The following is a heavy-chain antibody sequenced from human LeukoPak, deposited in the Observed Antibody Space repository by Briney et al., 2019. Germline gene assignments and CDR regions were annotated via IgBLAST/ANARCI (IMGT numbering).Heavy chain of an antibody. CDR2: INWKTGNG. CDR1: GFNFDDYA. Sequence: GGSLRLSCAVSGFNFDDYAMHWVRQAPGRGLEWVSGINWKTGNGVYADSVKGRFTISRDNAKNSLYLQMSSLRAEDTALYYCTRRAARWQFDLWGRGTLLTVSS. CDR3: TRRAARWQFDL. D-gene: IGHD5-24*01. J-gene: IGHJ2*01. V-gene: IGHV3-9*01.